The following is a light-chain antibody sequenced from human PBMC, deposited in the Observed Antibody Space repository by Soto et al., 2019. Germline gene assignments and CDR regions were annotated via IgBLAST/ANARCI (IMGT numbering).Light chain of an antibody. CDR3: QHYNSYSEA. V-gene: IGKV1-5*03. J-gene: IGKJ1*01. Sequence: DIQTTQSPSTLSVSVGYRLTITCLASQTISSWLAWYQQKPGKAPKLLIYKASTLKSGVPSRFSGSGSGTEFTLTSSSLQPDDFATYYCQHYNSYSEAFGQGTKVEIK. CDR1: QTISSW. CDR2: KAS.